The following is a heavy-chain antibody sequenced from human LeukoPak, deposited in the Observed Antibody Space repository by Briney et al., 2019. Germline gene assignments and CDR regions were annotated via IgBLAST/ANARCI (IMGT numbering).Heavy chain of an antibody. J-gene: IGHJ4*02. Sequence: GGSLRLSCAASGFTFSSYAMSWVRQAPGKGLEWVSAISGSGGSTYYADSVKGRFTISRDNSKNTLYLQMNSLRAEDTAVYYCANRDGRTHWTTEVDYWGQGTLVTVSS. D-gene: IGHD5-24*01. CDR3: ANRDGRTHWTTEVDY. CDR2: ISGSGGST. CDR1: GFTFSSYA. V-gene: IGHV3-23*01.